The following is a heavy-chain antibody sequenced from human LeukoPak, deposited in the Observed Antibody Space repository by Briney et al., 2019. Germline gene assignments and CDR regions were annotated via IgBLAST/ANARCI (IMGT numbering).Heavy chain of an antibody. D-gene: IGHD2-21*02. Sequence: SQTRSLTCAISGDSVSNKNTAWNWVRQSPSRGLEWLGRTYDRAKWHNTYAASVKSRITINPDTSKNQFSLQLNSATPEDMAVYLCVSLVGGDIDYWGQGPLVTVS. J-gene: IGHJ4*02. V-gene: IGHV6-1*01. CDR1: GDSVSNKNTA. CDR2: TYDRAKWHN. CDR3: VSLVGGDIDY.